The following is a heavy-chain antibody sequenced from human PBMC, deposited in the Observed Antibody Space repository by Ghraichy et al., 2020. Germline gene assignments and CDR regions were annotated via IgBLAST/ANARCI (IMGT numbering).Heavy chain of an antibody. CDR1: GDSISNYF. CDR3: VRHMYCGVDCYSGNDAFDI. J-gene: IGHJ3*02. V-gene: IGHV4-4*09. D-gene: IGHD2-21*02. Sequence: SETLSLTCTVSGDSISNYFWSWIRQSPGKGLEWIAYINPNGSPSYNPSLKSRLTISVDSTRNNLNLGSVTAADTAVYYCVRHMYCGVDCYSGNDAFDIWGPGTMVTVSS. CDR2: INPNGSP.